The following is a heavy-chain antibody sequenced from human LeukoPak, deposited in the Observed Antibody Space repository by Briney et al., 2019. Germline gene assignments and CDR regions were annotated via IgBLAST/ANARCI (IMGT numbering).Heavy chain of an antibody. V-gene: IGHV3-21*01. Sequence: GGSLRLSCAASGFTFSSYGMNWVRQAPGKGLEWVSTLASTGRHIYYADTVKGRFTISRDSAMNSLYLQMDSLTADDTAIYYCARFITGGFDYWGQGALVTVSS. CDR1: GFTFSSYG. J-gene: IGHJ4*02. D-gene: IGHD3-16*01. CDR3: ARFITGGFDY. CDR2: LASTGRHI.